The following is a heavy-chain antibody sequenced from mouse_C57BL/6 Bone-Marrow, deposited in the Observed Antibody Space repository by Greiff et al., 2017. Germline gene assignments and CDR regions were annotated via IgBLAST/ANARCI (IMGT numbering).Heavy chain of an antibody. CDR2: ISGGGGNT. D-gene: IGHD1-1*01. J-gene: IGHJ1*03. V-gene: IGHV5-9*01. CDR1: GFTFSSYT. CDR3: SRQVTTVLATKYFDV. Sequence: DVKLQESGGGLVKPGGSLKLSCAASGFTFSSYTMPWVRQTPGKRLQWVAAISGGGGNTYYPDSVKGRFTFSRDNDKNILYLQMGSLRSEDTALYYCSRQVTTVLATKYFDVWGTGTTVTVSS.